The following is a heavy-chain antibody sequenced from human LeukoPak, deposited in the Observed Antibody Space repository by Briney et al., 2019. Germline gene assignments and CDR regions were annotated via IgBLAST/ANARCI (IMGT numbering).Heavy chain of an antibody. J-gene: IGHJ6*03. Sequence: GGSLRLSCAASGFTFSDYYMSWIRQAPGKGREWVSYISSSGSTIYYADSVKGRFTISRDNAQNSLYLQMNSLRAEDTAVYYCARAAYDFWSGYDGYYYYMDVWGKGTTVTVSS. CDR2: ISSSGSTI. V-gene: IGHV3-11*04. CDR1: GFTFSDYY. CDR3: ARAAYDFWSGYDGYYYYMDV. D-gene: IGHD3-3*01.